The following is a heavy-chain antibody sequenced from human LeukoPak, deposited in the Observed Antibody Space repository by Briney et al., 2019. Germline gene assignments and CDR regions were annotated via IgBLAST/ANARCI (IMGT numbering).Heavy chain of an antibody. J-gene: IGHJ4*02. CDR2: INPNSGAT. Sequence: ASVKVSCKASGYTFTGYYVHWVRQAPGQGLEWMGWINPNSGATTYAQKFQGRVTMTRDTSISTAYMELSRLRSDDTAVYYCTRGPSTTVTNRNYFDYWGQRTLVTVSS. CDR3: TRGPSTTVTNRNYFDY. V-gene: IGHV1-2*02. D-gene: IGHD4-11*01. CDR1: GYTFTGYY.